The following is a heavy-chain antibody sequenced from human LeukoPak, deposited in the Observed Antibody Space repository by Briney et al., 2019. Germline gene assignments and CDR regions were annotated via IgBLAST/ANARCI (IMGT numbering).Heavy chain of an antibody. D-gene: IGHD3-22*01. V-gene: IGHV3-7*03. CDR2: IKQDGSEK. J-gene: IGHJ3*02. CDR3: ASSRSITMIVVDAYDI. Sequence: GGSLRLSCAASGFTFSSYWMSWVRQAPGKGLEWVANIKQDGSEKYYVDSVKGRFTISRDNAKNSLYLQMNSLRAEDTAVYYCASSRSITMIVVDAYDIWGKGTMVTVPS. CDR1: GFTFSSYW.